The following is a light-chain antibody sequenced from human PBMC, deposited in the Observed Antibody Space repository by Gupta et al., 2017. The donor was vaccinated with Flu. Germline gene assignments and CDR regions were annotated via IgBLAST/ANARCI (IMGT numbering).Light chain of an antibody. CDR1: QSVDSS. J-gene: IGKJ1*01. CDR3: QQRSLWPPWT. CDR2: DAS. V-gene: IGKV3-11*01. Sequence: ERATLAGRASQSVDSSLDWYQQRPGQAPRLLIYDASNRAAGIPARFSGSGSGTDFTLTINSLEPEDFALYYCQQRSLWPPWTFGQGTRAEI.